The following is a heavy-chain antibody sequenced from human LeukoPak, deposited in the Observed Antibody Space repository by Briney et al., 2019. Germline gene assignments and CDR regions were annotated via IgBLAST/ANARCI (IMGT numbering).Heavy chain of an antibody. CDR3: ARERLETIFGDHAFAI. J-gene: IGHJ3*02. Sequence: PGGSLRLSCAASGFTFSSYGVHWVRQAPGKGLEWVAVISYDGSNKYYADSVKGRFTISRDNSKNTLSLQMNSLRAEDTAVYYCARERLETIFGDHAFAIWGQGTMVTVSS. CDR1: GFTFSSYG. D-gene: IGHD3-3*01. CDR2: ISYDGSNK. V-gene: IGHV3-30-3*01.